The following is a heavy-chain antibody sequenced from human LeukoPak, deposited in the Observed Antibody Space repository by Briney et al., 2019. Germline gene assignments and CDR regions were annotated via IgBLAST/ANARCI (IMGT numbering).Heavy chain of an antibody. J-gene: IGHJ4*02. V-gene: IGHV3-21*01. Sequence: GGSLRLSCAASGFTFSSYSMNWVRQAPGKGLEWVSSISSSSSYIYYADSVKGRFTISRDNAKNPLYLQMNSLRAEDTAVYYCARDRSGMIVVVHFDYWGQGTLVTVSS. D-gene: IGHD3-22*01. CDR1: GFTFSSYS. CDR2: ISSSSSYI. CDR3: ARDRSGMIVVVHFDY.